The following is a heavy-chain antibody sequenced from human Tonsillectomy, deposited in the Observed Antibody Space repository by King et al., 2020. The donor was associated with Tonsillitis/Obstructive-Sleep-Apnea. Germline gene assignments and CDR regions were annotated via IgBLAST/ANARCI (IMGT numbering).Heavy chain of an antibody. V-gene: IGHV1-46*01. J-gene: IGHJ3*02. D-gene: IGHD7-27*01. Sequence: QLVESGAEVKKPGASVKVSCNASGYTFTNYFIHWVRQAPGQGLEWLGIIAPSGGNTSYAQKFQGRVTMTRDTSTSTVFMELTSLTSEDAAIYYCAKSTGADAFDIWGQGTMVTVSS. CDR2: IAPSGGNT. CDR3: AKSTGADAFDI. CDR1: GYTFTNYF.